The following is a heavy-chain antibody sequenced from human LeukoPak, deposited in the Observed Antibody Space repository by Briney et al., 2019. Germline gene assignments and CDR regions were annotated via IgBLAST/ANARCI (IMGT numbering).Heavy chain of an antibody. Sequence: SETLSLTCTVSGGSISSYYWSWIRQPPGKGLEWIGDIYSSGSTNYNPSLKSRLTISVDASKNQFSLKLTSVTAADTAVYYCARAYYYGSGSYGLDYWGQGTLVTVSS. V-gene: IGHV4-59*01. J-gene: IGHJ4*02. CDR1: GGSISSYY. D-gene: IGHD3-10*01. CDR3: ARAYYYGSGSYGLDY. CDR2: IYSSGST.